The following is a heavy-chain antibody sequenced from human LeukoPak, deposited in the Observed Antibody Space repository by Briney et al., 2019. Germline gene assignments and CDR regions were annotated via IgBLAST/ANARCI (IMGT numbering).Heavy chain of an antibody. V-gene: IGHV4-34*01. J-gene: IGHJ3*02. D-gene: IGHD7-27*01. CDR1: GGSFSGYY. Sequence: SETLSLTCAVYGGSFSGYYWSWIRQPPGKGLEWIGEINHSGSTNYNPSLKSRVTISVDTSKNQFSLKLSSVTAADTAVYYCARDSILGIGAFDIWGQGTMVTVSS. CDR3: ARDSILGIGAFDI. CDR2: INHSGST.